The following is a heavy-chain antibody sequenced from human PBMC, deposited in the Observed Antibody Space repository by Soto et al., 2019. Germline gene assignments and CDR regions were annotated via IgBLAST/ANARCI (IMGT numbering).Heavy chain of an antibody. J-gene: IGHJ6*02. V-gene: IGHV1-2*02. CDR3: ARGANIVLMVYAIHESGGMGV. CDR2: INPNSGGT. D-gene: IGHD2-8*01. CDR1: GYTFTGYY. Sequence: ASVKVSCKASGYTFTGYYMHWVRQAPGQGLEWMGWINPNSGGTNYAQKFQGRVTMTRDTSISTAYMELSRLRSDDTAVYYCARGANIVLMVYAIHESGGMGVWGQGTTVTVSS.